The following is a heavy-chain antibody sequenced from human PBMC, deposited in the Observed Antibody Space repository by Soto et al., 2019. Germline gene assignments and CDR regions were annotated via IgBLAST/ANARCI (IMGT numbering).Heavy chain of an antibody. CDR1: GYSFASHW. CDR3: ARYRGSYGHYLDF. CDR2: IYPGDSDT. V-gene: IGHV5-51*03. Sequence: GESLTISCKASGYSFASHWVAWVRQMPEKGLEWIGTIYPGDSDTKYSPAFRGQVTISADTSVSTAYLQWRSLEATDSAIYYCARYRGSYGHYLDFWGQGTLVPVSS. D-gene: IGHD1-26*01. J-gene: IGHJ4*02.